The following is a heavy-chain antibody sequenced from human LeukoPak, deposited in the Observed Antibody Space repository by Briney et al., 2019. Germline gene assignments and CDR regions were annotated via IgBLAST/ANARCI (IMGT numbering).Heavy chain of an antibody. V-gene: IGHV3-30-3*01. Sequence: GGSLRLSCAASGFTFSSYAMHWVRQAPGKGLEWVAVISYDGSNKYYADSVKGRFTISRDNSKNTLYLQVNSLGAEDTAVYYCARAMVRGVNNYYYGMDVWGQGTTVTVSS. J-gene: IGHJ6*02. CDR1: GFTFSSYA. CDR2: ISYDGSNK. D-gene: IGHD3-10*01. CDR3: ARAMVRGVNNYYYGMDV.